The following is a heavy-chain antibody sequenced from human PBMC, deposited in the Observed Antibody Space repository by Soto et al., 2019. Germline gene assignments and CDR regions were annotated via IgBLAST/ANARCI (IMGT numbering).Heavy chain of an antibody. CDR3: ARGRASGSYYLLDY. CDR2: INPNSGSM. D-gene: IGHD3-10*01. Sequence: ASVKVSCKASGDTFTTYDINWVRQSTGHGLEWMGWINPNSGSMGYAQRFQGRVTMTRDTAIRTAYMEVSSLRSDDTAVYYCARGRASGSYYLLDYWGQGTLVTVSS. CDR1: GDTFTTYD. V-gene: IGHV1-8*01. J-gene: IGHJ4*02.